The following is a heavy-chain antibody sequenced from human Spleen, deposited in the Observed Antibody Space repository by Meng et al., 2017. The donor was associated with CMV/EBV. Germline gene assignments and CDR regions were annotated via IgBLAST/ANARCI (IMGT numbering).Heavy chain of an antibody. D-gene: IGHD1-7*01. CDR2: ISGSGGST. CDR1: GFTFSSYD. Sequence: SGFTFSSYDMSWVRQAPGKGLEWVSAISGSGGSTYYADSVKGRFTISRDNSKNTLYLQMNSLRAEDTAVYYCAKARAGTTVPAPYDYWGQGTLVTVSS. J-gene: IGHJ4*02. V-gene: IGHV3-23*01. CDR3: AKARAGTTVPAPYDY.